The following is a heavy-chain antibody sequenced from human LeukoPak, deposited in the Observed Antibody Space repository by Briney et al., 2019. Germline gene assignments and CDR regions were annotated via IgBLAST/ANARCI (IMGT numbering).Heavy chain of an antibody. CDR2: IIPIFGTA. CDR1: GGTFSSYA. D-gene: IGHD3-16*02. V-gene: IGHV1-69*01. CDR3: ARVDQRISFYFDY. Sequence: ASVKVSCKASGGTFSSYAISWVRQAPGQGLEWMGGIIPIFGTANYAQKFQGRVTITADESTSTAYMELSSLRSEDTAVYYCARVDQRISFYFDYWGQGTVITVSS. J-gene: IGHJ4*02.